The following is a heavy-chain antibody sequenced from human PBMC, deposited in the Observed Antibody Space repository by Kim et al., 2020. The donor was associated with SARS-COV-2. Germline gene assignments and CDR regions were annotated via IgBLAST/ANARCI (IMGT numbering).Heavy chain of an antibody. Sequence: GGSLRLSCVASGFTFSNYAMSWVRQAPGKGLEWVSTMSGGGGSTYYAASVKGRFTISRDYSKNTLYLQMNTLRADDTAIYYCAKVLNWNDGRGMDAWGQGTTVTVSS. CDR2: MSGGGGST. D-gene: IGHD1-1*01. J-gene: IGHJ6*02. CDR1: GFTFSNYA. V-gene: IGHV3-23*01. CDR3: AKVLNWNDGRGMDA.